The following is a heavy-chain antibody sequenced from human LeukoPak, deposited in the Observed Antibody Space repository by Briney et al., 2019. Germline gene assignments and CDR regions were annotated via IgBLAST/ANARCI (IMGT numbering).Heavy chain of an antibody. D-gene: IGHD3-9*01. V-gene: IGHV3-23*01. Sequence: PGASLRLSCAASVFTFSNYAMSWVRQAPGNRLESASAITGSVGNAYYADSVKARFTISRENSNNTVFLQMNRLRAEHTAVYYCAKWGDYDVLTGYYVSDYWGQGTLVTVSS. CDR2: ITGSVGNA. J-gene: IGHJ4*02. CDR1: VFTFSNYA. CDR3: AKWGDYDVLTGYYVSDY.